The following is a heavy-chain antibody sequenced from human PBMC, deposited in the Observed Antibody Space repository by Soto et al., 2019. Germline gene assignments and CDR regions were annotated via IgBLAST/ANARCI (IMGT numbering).Heavy chain of an antibody. CDR2: ISYDGSNK. Sequence: GGSLRLSCAASGFTFSSYAMHWVRQAPGKGLEWVAVISYDGSNKYYADSVKGRFTISRDNSKNTLYLQMNSLRAEDTAVYYCARSLTSYDNFDYWGQGTLVTVSS. V-gene: IGHV3-30-3*01. CDR1: GFTFSSYA. CDR3: ARSLTSYDNFDY. D-gene: IGHD5-12*01. J-gene: IGHJ4*02.